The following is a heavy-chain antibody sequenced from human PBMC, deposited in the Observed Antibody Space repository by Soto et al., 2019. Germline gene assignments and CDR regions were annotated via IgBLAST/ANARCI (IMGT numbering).Heavy chain of an antibody. D-gene: IGHD2-8*01. Sequence: PSQTLSLTCAISGDSVSSNSAAWNCISLSPSRGLEWLGRTYYRSKWYNDYAVSVKSRITINPDTSKNQFSLQLNSVTPEDTAVYYCARSMHYYYGMDVWGQGTTVTVSS. V-gene: IGHV6-1*01. CDR3: ARSMHYYYGMDV. CDR2: TYYRSKWYN. J-gene: IGHJ6*02. CDR1: GDSVSSNSAA.